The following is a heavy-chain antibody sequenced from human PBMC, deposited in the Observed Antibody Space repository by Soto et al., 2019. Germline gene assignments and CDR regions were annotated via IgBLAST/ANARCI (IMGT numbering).Heavy chain of an antibody. D-gene: IGHD4-17*01. CDR3: AKGASYGGKRGYFDY. CDR2: IYSGGST. J-gene: IGHJ4*02. CDR1: GFTVSSNY. V-gene: IGHV3-66*01. Sequence: GGSLRLSCAASGFTVSSNYMSWVRQAPGKGLEWVSVIYSGGSTYYADSVKGRFTISRDNSKNTLYLQMNSLRAEDTAVYYCAKGASYGGKRGYFDYWGQGTLVTVSS.